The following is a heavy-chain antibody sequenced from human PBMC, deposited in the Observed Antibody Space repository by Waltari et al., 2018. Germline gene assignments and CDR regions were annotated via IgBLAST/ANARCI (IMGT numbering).Heavy chain of an antibody. CDR2: ISGSGGNT. V-gene: IGHV3-23*01. J-gene: IGHJ4*02. CDR1: GVIFTSNS. D-gene: IGHD4-17*01. CDR3: ARDPLNDYGGWDDY. Sequence: EVQLLESGGTVVQPGGSLRVSCAASGVIFTSNSVSWVRQAPGKGLEWVSSISGSGGNTYYAESVRGRFTISRDNSKNTVFLQMNSLRVDDTAVYYCARDPLNDYGGWDDYWGQGTLVTVSS.